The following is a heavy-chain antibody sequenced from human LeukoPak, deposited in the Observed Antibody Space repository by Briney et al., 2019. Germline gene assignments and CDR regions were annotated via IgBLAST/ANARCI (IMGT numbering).Heavy chain of an antibody. CDR2: ISSSSSYI. V-gene: IGHV3-21*01. CDR3: ARDSIFGVVIMRPHVSAFDI. CDR1: GFTFSSYS. D-gene: IGHD3-3*01. J-gene: IGHJ3*02. Sequence: PGGSLRLSCAASGFTFSSYSMTWVRQAPGKGLEWVSSISSSSSYIYYADSVKGRFTISRDNAKNSLYLQMNSLRAEDTAVYYCARDSIFGVVIMRPHVSAFDIWGQGTMVTVSS.